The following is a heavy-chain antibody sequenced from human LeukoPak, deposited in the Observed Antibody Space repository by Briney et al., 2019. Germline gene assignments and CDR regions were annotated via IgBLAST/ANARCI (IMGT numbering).Heavy chain of an antibody. CDR1: GYTFTSYA. Sequence: SVKVSCKASGYTFTSYAISWVRQAPGQGLEWMGGIIPIFGTANYAQKFQGRVTITADESTSTAYMELSSLRSEDTAVYYCARDARHRYCSSTSCYRGWLDPWGQGTLVTVSS. J-gene: IGHJ5*02. V-gene: IGHV1-69*13. CDR3: ARDARHRYCSSTSCYRGWLDP. CDR2: IIPIFGTA. D-gene: IGHD2-2*01.